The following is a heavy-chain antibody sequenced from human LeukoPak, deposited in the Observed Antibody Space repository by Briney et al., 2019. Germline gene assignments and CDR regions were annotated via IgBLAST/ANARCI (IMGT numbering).Heavy chain of an antibody. CDR3: ARDACPNGVCHSTYGIDV. Sequence: GGSLRLSCAASGFTFSSYAMHWARQAPGKGLEWVAVISYDGSSKYYADSVKGRFTISRDNSKNTLYLQMNSLRAEDTAVYYCARDACPNGVCHSTYGIDVWGQGTTVTVSS. V-gene: IGHV3-30-3*01. CDR2: ISYDGSSK. CDR1: GFTFSSYA. D-gene: IGHD2-8*01. J-gene: IGHJ6*02.